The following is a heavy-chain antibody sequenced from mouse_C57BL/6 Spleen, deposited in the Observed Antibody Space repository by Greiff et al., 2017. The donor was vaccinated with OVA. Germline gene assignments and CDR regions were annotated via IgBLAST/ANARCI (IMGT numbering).Heavy chain of an antibody. CDR1: GYTFTSYW. J-gene: IGHJ3*01. V-gene: IGHV1-5*01. Sequence: DVKLQESGTVLARPGASVKMSCKTSGYTFTSYWMHWVKQRPGQGLEWIGAIYPGNSDTSYNQKFKGKAKLTAVTSASTAYMELSSLTNEDSAVYYCTRGAATVVAKGPFAYWGQGTLVTVSA. CDR2: IYPGNSDT. D-gene: IGHD1-1*01. CDR3: TRGAATVVAKGPFAY.